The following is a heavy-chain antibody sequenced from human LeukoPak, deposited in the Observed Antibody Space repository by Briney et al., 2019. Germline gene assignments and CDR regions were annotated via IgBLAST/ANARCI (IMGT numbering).Heavy chain of an antibody. CDR3: ARHGREYGYGKDDY. CDR1: GGSISSSSYY. J-gene: IGHJ4*02. V-gene: IGHV4-39*01. Sequence: SETLSLTCTVSGGSISSSSYYWGWIRQPPGKGLEWIGSFYYSGTTYYKPSLTGRLTISVDTSRNQFSLMLSSVTAADTAVYYCARHGREYGYGKDDYWGQGTLVSVSS. CDR2: FYYSGTT. D-gene: IGHD5-18*01.